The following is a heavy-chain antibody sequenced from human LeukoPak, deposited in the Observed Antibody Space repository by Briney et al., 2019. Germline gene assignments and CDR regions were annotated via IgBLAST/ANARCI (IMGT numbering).Heavy chain of an antibody. D-gene: IGHD3-10*01. CDR3: ARGKRRFDP. J-gene: IGHJ5*02. CDR1: GLNFSDHY. V-gene: IGHV3-11*01. CDR2: ISSSDYSR. Sequence: GRSLRLSCAASGLNFSDHYMSWLRQAPGKGLEWLAYISSSDYSRYYADSVKGRFTISRDNTKNSLFLQMNSLRDGDTAVYYCARGKRRFDPWGQGTLVTVSS.